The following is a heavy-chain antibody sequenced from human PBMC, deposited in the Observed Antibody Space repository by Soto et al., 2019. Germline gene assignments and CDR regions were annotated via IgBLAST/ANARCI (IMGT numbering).Heavy chain of an antibody. J-gene: IGHJ3*02. V-gene: IGHV1-18*01. CDR2: ISGYKGDT. CDR3: ARIEYCSGGNCYSAFDI. D-gene: IGHD2-15*01. Sequence: VQSGAEVKKPGASVKVSCKASGDTFISSGISWVRQAPGQGLEWMGWISGYKGDTTYAQKFQGRVTLTTDTSTSTAYMELRSLTPGDTAIYYCARIEYCSGGNCYSAFDIWGQGTLVTVSS. CDR1: GDTFISSG.